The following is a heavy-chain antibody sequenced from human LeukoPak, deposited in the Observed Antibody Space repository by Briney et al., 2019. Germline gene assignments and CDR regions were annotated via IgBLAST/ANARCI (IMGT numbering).Heavy chain of an antibody. Sequence: SETLSLTCAVYGGSFSGYYWSWIRQPPGKGLEWIGEINHSGSTNYNPSLKSRVTISVDTSKNQFSLKLSSVTAADTAVYYCARGRSRYCSSTSYYTEDYYYYYMDVWGKGTTVTVSS. D-gene: IGHD2-2*02. J-gene: IGHJ6*03. CDR3: ARGRSRYCSSTSYYTEDYYYYYMDV. CDR1: GGSFSGYY. CDR2: INHSGST. V-gene: IGHV4-34*01.